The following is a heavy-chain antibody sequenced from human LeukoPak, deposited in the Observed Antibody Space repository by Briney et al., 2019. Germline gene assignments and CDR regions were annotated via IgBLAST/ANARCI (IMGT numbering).Heavy chain of an antibody. D-gene: IGHD1-26*01. CDR2: IRYDGSNK. J-gene: IGHJ4*02. V-gene: IGHV3-30*02. CDR1: GFTFSGSA. Sequence: GGSLKLSCAASGFTFSGSAMHWVRQAPGKGLEWVAFIRYDGSNKYYADSVKGRFTISRDNSKNTLYLQMNSLRAEDTAVYYCAKVKLRELTSGGYFDYWGQGTLVTVSS. CDR3: AKVKLRELTSGGYFDY.